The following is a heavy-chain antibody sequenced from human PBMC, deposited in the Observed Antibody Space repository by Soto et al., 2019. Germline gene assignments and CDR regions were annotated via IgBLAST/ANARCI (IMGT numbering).Heavy chain of an antibody. CDR2: IYYSGST. CDR1: GGSISSGGYY. CDR3: ARDHGSGADYYYYYGMDV. J-gene: IGHJ6*02. D-gene: IGHD3-3*01. Sequence: SETLSLTCTVSGGSISSGGYYWSWIRQHPGKGLEWIGYIYYSGSTYYNPSLKSRVTISVDTSKNQFSLKLSSVTAADTAVYYCARDHGSGADYYYYYGMDVWGQGTTVTVSS. V-gene: IGHV4-31*03.